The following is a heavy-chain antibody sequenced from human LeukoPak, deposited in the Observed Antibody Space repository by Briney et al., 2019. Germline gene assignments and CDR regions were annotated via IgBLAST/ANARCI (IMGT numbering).Heavy chain of an antibody. V-gene: IGHV3-23*01. CDR1: GFTFSSYA. D-gene: IGHD6-19*01. J-gene: IGHJ4*02. CDR3: AKGVAVASPYYFDY. CDR2: ISGSGSST. Sequence: GGSLRLSCAASGFTFSSYAISWVRQAPGKGLEWVSPISGSGSSTYYADSVKGRFTISRDSSKNTLYLQMNSLRAEDTAVYYCAKGVAVASPYYFDYWGQGTLVTVSS.